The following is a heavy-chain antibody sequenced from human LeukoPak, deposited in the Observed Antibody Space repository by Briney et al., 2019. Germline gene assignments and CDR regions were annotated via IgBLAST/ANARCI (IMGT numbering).Heavy chain of an antibody. D-gene: IGHD6-19*01. CDR3: ARGPGRGKAVAGTVDY. CDR2: IYTSGST. J-gene: IGHJ4*02. V-gene: IGHV4-59*10. CDR1: GGSFSSYY. Sequence: SETLSLTCAVYGGSFSSYYWSWIRQPAGKGLEWIGRIYTSGSTNYNPSLKSRVTMSVDTSKNQFSLKLSSVTAADTAVYYCARGPGRGKAVAGTVDYWGQGTLVTVSS.